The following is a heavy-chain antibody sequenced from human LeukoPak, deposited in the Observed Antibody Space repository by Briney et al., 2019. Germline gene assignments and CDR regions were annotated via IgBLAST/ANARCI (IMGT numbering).Heavy chain of an antibody. CDR1: GYTFTSYG. D-gene: IGHD2-15*01. CDR3: ARRPLTSIVEVEPYYFDY. V-gene: IGHV1-18*01. Sequence: ASVKVSCKASGYTFTSYGISWVRQAPGQGLEWMGWISAYNGNTNYAQKLQGRVTMTTDTSTSTAYMELRSLRSDDTAVYYCARRPLTSIVEVEPYYFDYWGQGTLVTVSS. CDR2: ISAYNGNT. J-gene: IGHJ4*02.